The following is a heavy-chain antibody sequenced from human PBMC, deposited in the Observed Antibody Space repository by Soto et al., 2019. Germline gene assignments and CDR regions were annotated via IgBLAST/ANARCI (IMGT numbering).Heavy chain of an antibody. CDR3: ANSGPLYDSSGYCDY. CDR1: GFTFDNYA. V-gene: IGHV3-30*18. J-gene: IGHJ4*02. CDR2: ISYDGSNK. D-gene: IGHD3-22*01. Sequence: GGSLRLSCAASGFTFDNYAMHWVRQAPGKGLEWVAVISYDGSNKYYADSVKGRFTISRDNSKNTLYLQMNSLRAEDTAVYYCANSGPLYDSSGYCDYWGQGTLVTVSS.